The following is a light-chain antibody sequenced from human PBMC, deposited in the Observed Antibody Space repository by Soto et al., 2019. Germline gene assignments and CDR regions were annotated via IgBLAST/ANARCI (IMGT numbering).Light chain of an antibody. V-gene: IGKV3-20*01. CDR3: QQYCSSPPIT. CDR2: GAS. Sequence: EIVLTQSPGTLSLSPGERATLSCRASHSVSSSYLAWYQQKPGQAPRLLIYGASSRATGIPDRFSVSGSGTDFTLTISRLEAEDFAVYYCQQYCSSPPITFGQGTRLEIK. CDR1: HSVSSSY. J-gene: IGKJ5*01.